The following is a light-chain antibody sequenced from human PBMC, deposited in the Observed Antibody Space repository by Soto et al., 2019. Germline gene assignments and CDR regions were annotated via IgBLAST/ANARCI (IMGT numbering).Light chain of an antibody. J-gene: IGKJ1*01. CDR1: KSFSRSY. CDR2: GAS. V-gene: IGKV3-20*01. CDR3: QQYGSSSRT. Sequence: EVVLTQSPDTLSLSPGERATLSCRASKSFSRSYLAWYQQKPGQAPRLLIYGASSRATGIPDRFSGSGSGTDFTLTISRLEPEDFGLYYCQQYGSSSRTFGQGTKVDIK.